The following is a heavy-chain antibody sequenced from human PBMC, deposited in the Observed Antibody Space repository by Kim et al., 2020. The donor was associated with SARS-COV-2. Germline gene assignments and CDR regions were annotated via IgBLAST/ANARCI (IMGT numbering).Heavy chain of an antibody. CDR1: GFTFSNAW. D-gene: IGHD3-9*01. CDR3: TTVPPTRYFDWLPLGFYGMDV. CDR2: IKSKTDGGTT. Sequence: GGSLRLSCAASGFTFSNAWMSWVRQAPGKGLEWVGRIKSKTDGGTTDYAAPVKGRFTISRDDSKNTLYLQMNSLKTEDTAVYYCTTVPPTRYFDWLPLGFYGMDVWGQGTTVTVSS. J-gene: IGHJ6*02. V-gene: IGHV3-15*01.